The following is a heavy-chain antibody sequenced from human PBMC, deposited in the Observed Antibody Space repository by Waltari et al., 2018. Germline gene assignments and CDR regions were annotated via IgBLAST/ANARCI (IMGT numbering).Heavy chain of an antibody. CDR2: VGPEKGET. J-gene: IGHJ4*02. Sequence: EVQLVQSGAEVKKPGATVKISCKVSGYTFTDYYMHWVQQAPGKGLEWMGCVGPEKGETIYAEKFQGRVTITADTSTDTAYMELSSLRSEDMAVYYCARARYTMVRGVYHYFDYWGQGTLVTVSS. V-gene: IGHV1-69-2*01. CDR1: GYTFTDYY. D-gene: IGHD3-10*01. CDR3: ARARYTMVRGVYHYFDY.